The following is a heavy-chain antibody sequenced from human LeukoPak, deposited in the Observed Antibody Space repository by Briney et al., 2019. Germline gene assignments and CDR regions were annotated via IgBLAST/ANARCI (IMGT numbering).Heavy chain of an antibody. CDR2: INTSGGT. CDR1: GASIRSYQ. V-gene: IGHV4-4*09. D-gene: IGHD3-22*01. CDR3: SRGLDSRKLGY. J-gene: IGHJ4*02. Sequence: SETLSLTCTVSGASIRSYQWSWIRQPPGKGLEWIGHINTSGGTNYNPSLKSRITFSVDTSRDQFSLQLNSVTAADTAVYFCSRGLDSRKLGYWGQGTLVTVSS.